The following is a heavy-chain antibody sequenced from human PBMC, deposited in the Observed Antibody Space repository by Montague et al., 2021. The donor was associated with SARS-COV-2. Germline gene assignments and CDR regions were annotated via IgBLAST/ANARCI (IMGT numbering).Heavy chain of an antibody. CDR1: AASFSAYY. CDR2: INVGVSS. Sequence: SETLSLTCAVYAASFSAYYLPWIRYPPRTGLGSMAVINVGVSSKYTPLLKTRVTISRDAAKSQFSLNLYSVTAADTALYYCARRAHRGVRGLDAWGQGTLVTVSS. D-gene: IGHD3-10*01. CDR3: ARRAHRGVRGLDA. V-gene: IGHV4-34*01. J-gene: IGHJ3*01.